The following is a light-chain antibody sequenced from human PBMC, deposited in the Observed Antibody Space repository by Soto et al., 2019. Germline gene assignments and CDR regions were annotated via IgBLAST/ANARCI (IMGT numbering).Light chain of an antibody. Sequence: DIQMTQSPSTLSASVGDRVTITCRASDSISRWLAWYQQKPGKAPNLLIYEASNLQSGVPSRFSGRGSGTEVTVTISSLEPDDFATNYCQQYNSYSLLTLCVGNKVAIK. CDR2: EAS. J-gene: IGKJ4*01. CDR3: QQYNSYSLLT. V-gene: IGKV1-5*03. CDR1: DSISRW.